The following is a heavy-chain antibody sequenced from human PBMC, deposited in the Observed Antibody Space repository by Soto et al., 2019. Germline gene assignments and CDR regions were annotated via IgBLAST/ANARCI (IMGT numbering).Heavy chain of an antibody. Sequence: QVQLVESGGGVVQPGRSLRLSCAASGFTFSSYPMEWVRQAPGKGLEWVAVISYDGSNKYYADSVKGRFTISRDNPKNTLYLQMNSLRTEDTAVYYCARIFSPPFYSRSPPIKDYWGQGTLVTVSS. V-gene: IGHV3-30-3*01. CDR2: ISYDGSNK. CDR3: ARIFSPPFYSRSPPIKDY. CDR1: GFTFSSYP. D-gene: IGHD6-6*01. J-gene: IGHJ4*02.